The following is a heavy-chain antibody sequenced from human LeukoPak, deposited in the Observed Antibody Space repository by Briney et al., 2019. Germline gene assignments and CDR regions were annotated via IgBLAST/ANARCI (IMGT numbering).Heavy chain of an antibody. D-gene: IGHD6-19*01. CDR3: ARGVAVAGTIDY. CDR1: GGSFSGYY. CDR2: INHSGST. Sequence: SETLSLTCAAYGGSFSGYYWSLIRQPPGKGLEWIGEINHSGSTNYNPSLKSRVTISVDTSKNQFSLKLSSVTAADTAVYYCARGVAVAGTIDYWGQGTLVTVSS. J-gene: IGHJ4*02. V-gene: IGHV4-34*01.